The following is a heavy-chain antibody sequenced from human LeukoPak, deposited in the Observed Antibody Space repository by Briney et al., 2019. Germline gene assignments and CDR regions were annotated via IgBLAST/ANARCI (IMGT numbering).Heavy chain of an antibody. Sequence: ASVKVSCKASGYTFTGYYMHWVRQAPGQGLEWMGWINTNTGNPTYAQGFTGRFVFSLDTSVNTAYLRISSLKTEDTAVYYCARLATAYCDGDCYSTRLFDYWGQGTLVTVSS. CDR1: GYTFTGYY. D-gene: IGHD2-21*02. V-gene: IGHV7-4-1*02. CDR3: ARLATAYCDGDCYSTRLFDY. J-gene: IGHJ4*02. CDR2: INTNTGNP.